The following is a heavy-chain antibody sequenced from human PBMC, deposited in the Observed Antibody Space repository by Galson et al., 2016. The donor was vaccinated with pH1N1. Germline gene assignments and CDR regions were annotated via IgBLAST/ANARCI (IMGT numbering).Heavy chain of an antibody. V-gene: IGHV3-23*01. CDR3: AKDNPYGTSWYGKSDY. J-gene: IGHJ4*02. D-gene: IGHD6-13*01. Sequence: VRQAPGKGLEWVSRIIGSGGGTYYADSVRGRFTMSRDKSRNTLYLQMTNLRAEDTAVYYCAKDNPYGTSWYGKSDYWGPGTFVTISS. CDR2: IIGSGGGT.